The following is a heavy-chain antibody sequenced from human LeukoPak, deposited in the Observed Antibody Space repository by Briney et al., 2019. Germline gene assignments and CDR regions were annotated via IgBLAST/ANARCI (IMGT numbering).Heavy chain of an antibody. Sequence: SETLSLTCTVSGGSISSYYWRWIRQPPGKGLEWVGYIYYSGSTNYNPSLKSRVTISVDTSKNQFSLKLSSVTAADSAVYYCASVGSLGFDPWGQGTLVTVSS. CDR2: IYYSGST. D-gene: IGHD6-6*01. J-gene: IGHJ5*02. CDR3: ASVGSLGFDP. CDR1: GGSISSYY. V-gene: IGHV4-59*08.